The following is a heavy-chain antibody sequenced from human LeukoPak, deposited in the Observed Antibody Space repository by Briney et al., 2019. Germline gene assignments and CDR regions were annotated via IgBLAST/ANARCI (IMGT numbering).Heavy chain of an antibody. D-gene: IGHD5-24*01. CDR2: VYYTGAS. V-gene: IGHV4-31*03. CDR3: ARAKRWLPFDY. J-gene: IGHJ4*02. CDR1: GGSISSGGYY. Sequence: SQTLSLTCTVSGGSISSGGYYWSWIRQHPGKGLEWIGSVYYTGASYYNPSLKSRVTISIDTSKNQFSLKLSSVTAADTAVYYCARAKRWLPFDYWGQGTLVTVSS.